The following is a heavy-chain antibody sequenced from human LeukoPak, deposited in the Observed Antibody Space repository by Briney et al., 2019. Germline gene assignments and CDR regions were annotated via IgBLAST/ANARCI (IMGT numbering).Heavy chain of an antibody. V-gene: IGHV4-59*01. CDR2: IYYSGST. Sequence: SETLSLTCTVSGGSISSYYWSWIRQPPGKGLEWIGYIYYSGSTNYNPSLKSRVTISVDTSKNQFSLKLSSVTAADTAVYYCARNLMITFGGVIVTWGQGTLVTVSS. D-gene: IGHD3-16*02. CDR3: ARNLMITFGGVIVT. CDR1: GGSISSYY. J-gene: IGHJ5*02.